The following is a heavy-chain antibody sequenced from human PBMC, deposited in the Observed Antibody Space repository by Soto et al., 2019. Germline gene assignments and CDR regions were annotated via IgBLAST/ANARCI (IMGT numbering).Heavy chain of an antibody. V-gene: IGHV3-23*01. CDR2: ISGSGGST. D-gene: IGHD6-19*01. Sequence: EVQLLESGGGLVQPGGSLRLSCAASGFTFSSYAMSWVRQAPGKGLEWVSAISGSGGSTYYADSVKGRFTLSRGNSKNTLYLQMNSLRAEDTAVYYCAKDILRGAVAGNKFDYWGQGNLVTVSS. CDR3: AKDILRGAVAGNKFDY. CDR1: GFTFSSYA. J-gene: IGHJ4*02.